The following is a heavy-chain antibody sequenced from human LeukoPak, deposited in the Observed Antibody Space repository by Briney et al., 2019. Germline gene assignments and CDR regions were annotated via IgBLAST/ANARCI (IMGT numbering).Heavy chain of an antibody. J-gene: IGHJ4*02. CDR3: ARGRGILTGYGREYYLEY. CDR1: GFTFSSYG. V-gene: IGHV3-30*03. CDR2: ISYDGSNE. D-gene: IGHD3-9*01. Sequence: PGRSLRLSCAASGFTFSSYGMHWVRQAPGKGLEWVAVISYDGSNENYADSVKGRFTISRDNSKNTLYLQMGSLRAEDMAVYYCARGRGILTGYGREYYLEYWGQGTLVTVSS.